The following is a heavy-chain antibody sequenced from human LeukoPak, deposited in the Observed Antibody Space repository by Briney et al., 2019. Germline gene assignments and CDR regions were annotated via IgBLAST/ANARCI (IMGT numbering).Heavy chain of an antibody. D-gene: IGHD2-2*01. J-gene: IGHJ4*02. V-gene: IGHV1-24*01. CDR3: ATDFRWGYCSSTSCSPPGY. Sequence: ASVKVSCKXSGYTLTELSMHWVRQAPGKGLEWMGGFDPEDGETIYAQKFQGRVTMTEDTSTDTAYMELSSLRSEDTAVYYCATDFRWGYCSSTSCSPPGYWGQGTLVTVSS. CDR1: GYTLTELS. CDR2: FDPEDGET.